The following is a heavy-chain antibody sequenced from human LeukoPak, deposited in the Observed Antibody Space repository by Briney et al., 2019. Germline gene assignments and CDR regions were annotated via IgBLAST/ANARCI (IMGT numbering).Heavy chain of an antibody. V-gene: IGHV4-34*01. Sequence: PPDTLSLTCAVYGGSFSGYYWNWIRQAPEKGLEWIGEINHSGSTNYNPSLKSRVTMSVDTSRNQFSLRLSSVTAADTAVYYCARSYDYLWGSHRYTPTFDSWGQGTLVTVSS. D-gene: IGHD3-16*02. J-gene: IGHJ4*02. CDR3: ARSYDYLWGSHRYTPTFDS. CDR1: GGSFSGYY. CDR2: INHSGST.